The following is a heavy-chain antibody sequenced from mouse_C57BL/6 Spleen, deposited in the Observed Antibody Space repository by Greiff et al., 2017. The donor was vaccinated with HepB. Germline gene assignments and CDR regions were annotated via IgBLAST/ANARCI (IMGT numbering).Heavy chain of an antibody. V-gene: IGHV1-69*01. D-gene: IGHD1-1*01. Sequence: VQLQQSGAELVMPGASVKLSCKASGYTFTSYWMHWVKQRPGQGLEWIGEIDPSDSYTNYNQKFKGKSTLTVDKSSSTAYMQLSSLTSEDSAVYYCARLDGSSWDWYFDVWGTGTTVTVSS. CDR1: GYTFTSYW. CDR2: IDPSDSYT. CDR3: ARLDGSSWDWYFDV. J-gene: IGHJ1*03.